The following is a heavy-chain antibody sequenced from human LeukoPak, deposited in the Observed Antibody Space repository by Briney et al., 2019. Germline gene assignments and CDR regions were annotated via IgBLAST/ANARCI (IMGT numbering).Heavy chain of an antibody. Sequence: SETLSLTCTVSGGSISSSSYYWGWIRQPPGKGLEWIGSIYYSGSTYYNPSLKSRVTISVDTSKNQFSLKLSSVTAADTAVYYCARVGWYGDYYYYYYMDVWGKGTTVTVSS. CDR1: GGSISSSSYY. CDR2: IYYSGST. D-gene: IGHD6-19*01. J-gene: IGHJ6*03. V-gene: IGHV4-39*01. CDR3: ARVGWYGDYYYYYYMDV.